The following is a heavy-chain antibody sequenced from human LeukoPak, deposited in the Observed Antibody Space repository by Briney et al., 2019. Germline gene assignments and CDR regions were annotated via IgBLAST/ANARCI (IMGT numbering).Heavy chain of an antibody. J-gene: IGHJ4*02. V-gene: IGHV3-23*01. Sequence: PGGSLRPSCAASGFTFSSYGMHWVRQAPGKGLEWVSAISGSAGSTYYADSVKGRFTISRDNSKNTLYLQMNSLRAEDTAVYYCAKPPSPYDYGSGSSYFDYWGQGTLVTVSS. D-gene: IGHD3-10*01. CDR1: GFTFSSYG. CDR2: ISGSAGST. CDR3: AKPPSPYDYGSGSSYFDY.